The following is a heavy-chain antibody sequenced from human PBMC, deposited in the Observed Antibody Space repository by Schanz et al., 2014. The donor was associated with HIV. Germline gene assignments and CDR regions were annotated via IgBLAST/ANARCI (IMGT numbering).Heavy chain of an antibody. CDR2: IWYDGNSK. Sequence: VQLLESGGGLVQPGGSLRLSCAASGFTFSSYGMHWVRQAPGKGLEWVAVIWYDGNSKYYADSVKGRFTISRDSSKNTVSLQMTSLRVDDTAVYYCARGGGNSEEFDFWGQGTLVTVSS. D-gene: IGHD2-21*02. J-gene: IGHJ4*02. V-gene: IGHV3-33*01. CDR1: GFTFSSYG. CDR3: ARGGGNSEEFDF.